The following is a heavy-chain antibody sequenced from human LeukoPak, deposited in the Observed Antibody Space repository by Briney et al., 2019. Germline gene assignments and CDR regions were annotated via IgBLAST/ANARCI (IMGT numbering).Heavy chain of an antibody. Sequence: GGSLRLSCTASGFTFGDYAMSWFRQAPGKGLEWVGFIRSKAYGGTTEYAASVKGRFTISRDDSKSIAYLQMNSLRAEDTAVYYCARDRAEWELYLAVDYWGQGTLVTVSS. CDR1: GFTFGDYA. J-gene: IGHJ4*02. CDR2: IRSKAYGGTT. V-gene: IGHV3-49*03. D-gene: IGHD1-26*01. CDR3: ARDRAEWELYLAVDY.